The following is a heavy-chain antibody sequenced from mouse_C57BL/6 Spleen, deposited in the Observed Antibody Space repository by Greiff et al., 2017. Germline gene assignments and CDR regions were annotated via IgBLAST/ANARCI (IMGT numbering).Heavy chain of an antibody. J-gene: IGHJ4*01. CDR3: ARGYGSSHYYAMDC. CDR2: INPSDSDT. Sequence: QVQLQQPGAELVMPGASVKLSCKASGYTFTSYWMHWVKQRPGQGLEWIGEINPSDSDTNYNQKFKGKSTLTVDKSSSTAYMPLSSLTSEDSAVYYCARGYGSSHYYAMDCWGQGTSVTVSS. V-gene: IGHV1-69*01. CDR1: GYTFTSYW. D-gene: IGHD1-1*01.